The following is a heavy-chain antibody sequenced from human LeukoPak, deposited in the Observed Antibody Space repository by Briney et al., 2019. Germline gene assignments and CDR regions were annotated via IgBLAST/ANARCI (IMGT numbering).Heavy chain of an antibody. Sequence: GGSLRLSCAASGFTFSDYYMSWIRQAPGKGLEWVSYISSSGSTIYYADSVKGRFTISRDNAKNSLYLQMNSLRAEDMALYYCAKGSASSYIAALDYWGQGTLVTVSS. CDR2: ISSSGSTI. V-gene: IGHV3-11*01. CDR1: GFTFSDYY. D-gene: IGHD6-13*01. J-gene: IGHJ4*02. CDR3: AKGSASSYIAALDY.